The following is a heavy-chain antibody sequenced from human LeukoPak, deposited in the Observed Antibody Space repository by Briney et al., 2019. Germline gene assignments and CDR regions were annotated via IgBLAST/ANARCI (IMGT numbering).Heavy chain of an antibody. Sequence: AGGSLRLSCAASGFTFSGSAMHWVRQASGKGLEWVGRIRSKANSYATAYAASVKGRFTISRDDSKNTAYLQMNSLKTEDTAVYYCTRRENDFWSGYDNPFFDCWGQGTLVTVSS. CDR2: IRSKANSYAT. CDR1: GFTFSGSA. V-gene: IGHV3-73*01. CDR3: TRRENDFWSGYDNPFFDC. J-gene: IGHJ4*02. D-gene: IGHD3-3*01.